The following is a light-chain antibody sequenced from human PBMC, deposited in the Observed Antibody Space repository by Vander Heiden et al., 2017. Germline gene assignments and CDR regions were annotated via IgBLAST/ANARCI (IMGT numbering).Light chain of an antibody. CDR1: QSISSY. CDR2: AAS. CDR3: QQNHNNPPVT. J-gene: IGKJ4*01. V-gene: IGKV1-39*01. Sequence: DIQMTQSPSSLSASVGSRVTITCRASQSISSYLNWYKQKPGKAPKLLIYAASTLQRGVPSRFSGSGYGTEFTLTISSRQPEDFAPYYCQQNHNNPPVTFGGGTKVETK.